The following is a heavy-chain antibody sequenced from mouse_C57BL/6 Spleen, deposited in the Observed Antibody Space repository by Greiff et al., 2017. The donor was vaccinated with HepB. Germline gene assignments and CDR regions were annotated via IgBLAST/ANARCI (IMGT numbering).Heavy chain of an antibody. Sequence: QVQLQQSGAELVKPGASVKISCKASGYAFSSYWMNWVKQRPGKGLEWIGQIYPGDGDTNYNGKFKGKATLTADKSSSTAYMQLSSLTSEDSAVYFCAREEVTGTRAMDYWGQGTSVTVSS. CDR2: IYPGDGDT. J-gene: IGHJ4*01. CDR1: GYAFSSYW. V-gene: IGHV1-80*01. CDR3: AREEVTGTRAMDY. D-gene: IGHD4-1*01.